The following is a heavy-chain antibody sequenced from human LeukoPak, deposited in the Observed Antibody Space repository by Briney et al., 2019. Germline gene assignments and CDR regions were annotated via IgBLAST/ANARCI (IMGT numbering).Heavy chain of an antibody. CDR1: GFTFSTYW. D-gene: IGHD3-16*01. CDR2: IKQDGSEK. Sequence: GGSLRLSCAASGFTFSTYWMSWFRQAPGKGLDWVANIKQDGSEKYYVDSVNGRFTISRDNAKNSLYLQMNSLRADDAAVYYCAREGGRTMDVWGQGTTVTVPS. CDR3: AREGGRTMDV. J-gene: IGHJ6*02. V-gene: IGHV3-7*01.